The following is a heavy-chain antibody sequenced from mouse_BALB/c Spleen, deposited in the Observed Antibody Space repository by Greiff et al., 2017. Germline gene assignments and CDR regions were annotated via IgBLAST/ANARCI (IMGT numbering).Heavy chain of an antibody. Sequence: DVMLVESGGGLVQPGGSRKLSCAASGFTFSSFGMHWVRQAPEKGLEWVAYISSGSSTIYYADTVKGRFTISRDNPKNTLFLQMTSLRSEDTAMYYCARDYYGSSYWFAYWGQGTLVTVSA. V-gene: IGHV5-17*02. CDR1: GFTFSSFG. CDR2: ISSGSSTI. D-gene: IGHD1-1*01. J-gene: IGHJ3*01. CDR3: ARDYYGSSYWFAY.